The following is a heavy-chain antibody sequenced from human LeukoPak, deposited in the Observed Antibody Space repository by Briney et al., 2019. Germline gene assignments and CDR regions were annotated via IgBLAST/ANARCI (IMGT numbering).Heavy chain of an antibody. CDR3: ARQRTAPPIYEYYGMDV. V-gene: IGHV4-59*08. CDR1: SDYITSYY. D-gene: IGHD3-9*01. J-gene: IGHJ6*02. CDR2: ISHSGTP. Sequence: SETLSLTCTVSSDYITSYYWSWIRQPPGKGLEWVGYISHSGTPTYNPSLRGRVTISLDTFKTHFSLRLSSVTAADTAVYYCARQRTAPPIYEYYGMDVWGHGTTVTVSS.